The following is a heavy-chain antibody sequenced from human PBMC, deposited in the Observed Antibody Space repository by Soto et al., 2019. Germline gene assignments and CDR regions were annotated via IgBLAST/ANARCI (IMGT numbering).Heavy chain of an antibody. CDR1: GFTFSSYG. D-gene: IGHD1-7*01. CDR2: SSATGAGT. J-gene: IGHJ4*02. V-gene: IGHV3-23*01. CDR3: AKDRRAGGNYGFYSDF. Sequence: EVRLLESGGGLVQPGGSLRLSCAASGFTFSSYGMTWVRQAPGKGLEWVSFSSATGAGTYYADSVKGRFTISRDNSKNTLYLQMPSLRADDTAVYYCAKDRRAGGNYGFYSDFWGQGALVIVSS.